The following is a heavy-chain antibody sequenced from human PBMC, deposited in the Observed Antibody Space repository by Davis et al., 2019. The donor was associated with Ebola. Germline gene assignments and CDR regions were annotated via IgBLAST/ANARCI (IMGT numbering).Heavy chain of an antibody. CDR2: IIPIFGTA. CDR3: ATPGRQQLVLFRYYGMDV. V-gene: IGHV1-69*13. D-gene: IGHD6-13*01. CDR1: GGTFSSYA. J-gene: IGHJ6*02. Sequence: SVKVSCKASGGTFSSYAISWVRQAPGQGLEWMGGIIPIFGTANYAQKFQGRVTITADESTSTAYMELSSLRSEDTAVYYCATPGRQQLVLFRYYGMDVWGQGTTVTVSS.